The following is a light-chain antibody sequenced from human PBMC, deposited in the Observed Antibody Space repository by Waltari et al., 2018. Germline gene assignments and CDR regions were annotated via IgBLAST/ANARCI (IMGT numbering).Light chain of an antibody. V-gene: IGLV1-44*01. CDR2: RND. Sequence: QSVLTQPPSASGTPGQRVTISCSGTNSNLGNNVVNWYQQVPGTAPKLLIYRNDLRPSGVPDRFSASKSGTSASLAISGLQSEDEAEYYCASWDDSLNGHWVFGGGTKVTVL. CDR1: NSNLGNNV. J-gene: IGLJ3*02. CDR3: ASWDDSLNGHWV.